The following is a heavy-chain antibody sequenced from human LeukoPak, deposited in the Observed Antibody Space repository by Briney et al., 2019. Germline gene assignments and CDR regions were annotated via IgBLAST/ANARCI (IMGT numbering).Heavy chain of an antibody. CDR2: IIPIFGTA. V-gene: IGHV1-69*05. CDR3: ARALAHCHNCLVR. Sequence: SVRVSCKASGGTFSSYAISWVRQAPGQGLVWMGEIIPIFGTANYAQKFQGRVTITTDESTSTAYMELSSLRSEDTAVYYCARALAHCHNCLVRWGQGTLVTVSS. CDR1: GGTFSSYA. D-gene: IGHD1-20*01. J-gene: IGHJ4*02.